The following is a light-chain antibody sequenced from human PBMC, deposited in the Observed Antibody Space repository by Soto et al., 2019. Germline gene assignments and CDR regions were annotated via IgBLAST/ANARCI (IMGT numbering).Light chain of an antibody. CDR3: QQYPNLPPT. CDR2: DAS. CDR1: QDISNS. Sequence: DIQMTQSPSSLSASVGARLTITCQASQDISNSLNWYQQKPGKAPKLLIYDASNLETGVPSRFSGSGSGTDFTFTISSLQPEDIATYYCQQYPNLPPTFGPGTKVAIK. J-gene: IGKJ3*01. V-gene: IGKV1-33*01.